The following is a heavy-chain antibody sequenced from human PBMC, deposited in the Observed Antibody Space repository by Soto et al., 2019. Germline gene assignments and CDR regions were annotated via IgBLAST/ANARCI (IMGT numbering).Heavy chain of an antibody. J-gene: IGHJ4*02. Sequence: EVQLLESGGGLVQPGGSLRLSCAASGFTFSSYAMSWVRQAPGKGLEWVSTISGSGGSTYYADSVKGRFTISRDNSKNTLYLQMNSLRAEDTAVYHCAKAPYLDIVVGSYRRWHFYYWGQGTLVTVSS. CDR2: ISGSGGST. D-gene: IGHD2-2*03. V-gene: IGHV3-23*01. CDR1: GFTFSSYA. CDR3: AKAPYLDIVVGSYRRWHFYY.